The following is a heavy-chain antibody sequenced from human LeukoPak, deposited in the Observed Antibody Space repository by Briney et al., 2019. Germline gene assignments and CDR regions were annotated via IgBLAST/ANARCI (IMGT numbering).Heavy chain of an antibody. J-gene: IGHJ4*02. V-gene: IGHV1-69*01. CDR1: GGTFSSYA. D-gene: IGHD4-17*01. Sequence: ASVKVSCKASGGTFSSYAISWVRQAPGQGLEWMGGIIPIFGTANYAQKFQGRVTITADESTSTAYMELSSLRFEDTAVYYCAQAALRATPLPFDYWGQGTLVTVSS. CDR3: AQAALRATPLPFDY. CDR2: IIPIFGTA.